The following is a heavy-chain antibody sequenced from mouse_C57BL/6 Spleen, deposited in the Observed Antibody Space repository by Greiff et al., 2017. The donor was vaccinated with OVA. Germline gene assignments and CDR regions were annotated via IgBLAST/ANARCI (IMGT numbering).Heavy chain of an antibody. Sequence: VKLQESGAELVRPGASVKLSCKASGYTFTDYYINWVKQRPGQGLEWIARIYPGSGNTYYNEKFKGKATLTAEKSSSTAYMQLSSLPSEDSAVYFCARSGYYYGSSFGYAMDYWGQGTSVTVSS. V-gene: IGHV1-76*01. J-gene: IGHJ4*01. CDR1: GYTFTDYY. CDR2: IYPGSGNT. CDR3: ARSGYYYGSSFGYAMDY. D-gene: IGHD1-1*01.